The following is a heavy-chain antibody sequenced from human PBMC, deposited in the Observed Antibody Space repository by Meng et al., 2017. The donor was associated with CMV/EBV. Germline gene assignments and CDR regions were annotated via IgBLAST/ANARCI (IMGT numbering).Heavy chain of an antibody. CDR3: AKGRVPDYSMVALFDP. V-gene: IGHV3-23*01. J-gene: IGHJ5*02. D-gene: IGHD4-11*01. Sequence: GESLKISCAASGLTFGSYAMSWVRQAPGKGLEWVSAISGSGGSTYYADSVKGRFTISRDNSKNTLYLQMNSLRADDTAVYYCAKGRVPDYSMVALFDPWGQGTLVTSPQ. CDR2: ISGSGGST. CDR1: GLTFGSYA.